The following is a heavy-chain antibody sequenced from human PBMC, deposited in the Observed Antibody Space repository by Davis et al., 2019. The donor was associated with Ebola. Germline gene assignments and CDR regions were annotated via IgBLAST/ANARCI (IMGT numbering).Heavy chain of an antibody. CDR2: IYYIGST. D-gene: IGHD1-26*01. V-gene: IGHV4-59*01. CDR1: GGSISSYY. CDR3: ARGGGSYKYWYFDL. J-gene: IGHJ2*01. Sequence: PSETLSLTCTVSGGSISSYYWSWIRQPPGKGLEWIGYIYYIGSTNYNPSLKSRVTISVDTSKNQFSLKLTSVTAADTAVYYCARGGGSYKYWYFDLWGRGTLVTVSS.